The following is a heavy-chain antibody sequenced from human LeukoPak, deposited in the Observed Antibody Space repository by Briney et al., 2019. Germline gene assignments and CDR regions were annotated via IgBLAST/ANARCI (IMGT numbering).Heavy chain of an antibody. D-gene: IGHD2-2*01. CDR1: GYTFTSYG. Sequence: GASVKVSCKASGYTFTSYGISWARQAPGQGLEWMGWISAYNGNTNYAQKLQGRVTMTTDTSTSTAYMELRSLRSDDTAVYYCARVVVVPAAMSKGRKPGWFDPWGQGTLVTVSS. CDR2: ISAYNGNT. J-gene: IGHJ5*02. CDR3: ARVVVVPAAMSKGRKPGWFDP. V-gene: IGHV1-18*01.